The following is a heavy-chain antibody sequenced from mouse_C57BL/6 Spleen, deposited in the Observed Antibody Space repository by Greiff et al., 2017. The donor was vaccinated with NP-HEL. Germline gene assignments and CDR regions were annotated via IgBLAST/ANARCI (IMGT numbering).Heavy chain of an antibody. D-gene: IGHD1-1*01. CDR2: IYPGDGDT. Sequence: QVQLQQSGAELVKPGASVTISCKASGYAFSSYWMNWVKQRPGKGLEWIGQIYPGDGDTNYNGKFKGKATLTADKSSSTAYMQLSSLTSEDAAVYFCARGTTVGARDYWGQGTTLTVSS. J-gene: IGHJ2*01. V-gene: IGHV1-80*01. CDR3: ARGTTVGARDY. CDR1: GYAFSSYW.